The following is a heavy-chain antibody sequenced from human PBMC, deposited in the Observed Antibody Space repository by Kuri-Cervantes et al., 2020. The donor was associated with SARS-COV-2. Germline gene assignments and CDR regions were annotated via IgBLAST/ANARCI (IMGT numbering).Heavy chain of an antibody. V-gene: IGHV3-30-3*01. CDR1: GFTFSSYA. D-gene: IGHD6-6*01. CDR3: ARAGIAAPNYYYYYYMDV. Sequence: GESLKISCAASGFTFSSYAMHWVRQAPGKGLEWVAVISYDGSNKYYADSVKGRFTISRDNSKNTLYLQMNSLRAEDTAVYYCARAGIAAPNYYYYYYMDVWGKGTTVTVSS. J-gene: IGHJ6*03. CDR2: ISYDGSNK.